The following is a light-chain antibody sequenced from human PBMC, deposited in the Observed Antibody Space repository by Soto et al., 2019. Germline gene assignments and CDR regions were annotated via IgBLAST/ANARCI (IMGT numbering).Light chain of an antibody. CDR1: QTVLYSSNNKNY. Sequence: DIVMTQSPDSLGVSLGERATINCKSSQTVLYSSNNKNYLAWYQQKPGQPPKLLIYWASTRESGVPDRFSGSGSGTYFTLTINSLQAEDVAVYYCQQYYSSPFTFGPGTKVHIK. CDR2: WAS. CDR3: QQYYSSPFT. V-gene: IGKV4-1*01. J-gene: IGKJ3*01.